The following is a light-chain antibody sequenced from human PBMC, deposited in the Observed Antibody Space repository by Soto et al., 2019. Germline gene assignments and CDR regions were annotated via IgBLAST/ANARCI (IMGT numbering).Light chain of an antibody. CDR1: SSDVGAYNY. Sequence: QSALTQPPSASGSPGQSVTISCTGTSSDVGAYNYVSWYQQHPGKAPKLMIYEVNKRPSGVPARFSGSKSGNTASLTVSGLQSDDETYYYCASYAGNNKLVFGGGTKLTVL. V-gene: IGLV2-8*01. CDR3: ASYAGNNKLV. CDR2: EVN. J-gene: IGLJ2*01.